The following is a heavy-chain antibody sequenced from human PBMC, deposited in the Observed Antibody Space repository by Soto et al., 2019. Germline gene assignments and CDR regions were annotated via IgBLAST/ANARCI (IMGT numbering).Heavy chain of an antibody. CDR2: INQDGSDK. Sequence: EVQLVESGGGLVQPGGSLRLSCAGSGFTFSTSSMSWVRQAPGKGLEWVANINQDGSDKYYVDSVKGRFTISRDNAKNSLYLQMNSLRDEDTAVYYCAREGRGYCSSTTCPGIWGQGTLVTVSS. CDR1: GFTFSTSS. J-gene: IGHJ4*02. V-gene: IGHV3-7*01. CDR3: AREGRGYCSSTTCPGI. D-gene: IGHD2-2*01.